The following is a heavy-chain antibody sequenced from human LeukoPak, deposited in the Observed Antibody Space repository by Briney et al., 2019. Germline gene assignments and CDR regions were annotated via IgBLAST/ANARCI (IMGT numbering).Heavy chain of an antibody. CDR2: INPNSGGT. CDR3: AREPRVGFSRSFGY. J-gene: IGHJ4*02. D-gene: IGHD2-2*01. CDR1: GYTFTGYY. Sequence: GASVKVSCKASGYTFTGYYMHWVRQAPGQGLEWIGWINPNSGGTNYAQKFQGRVTMTRDTSISTAYMELSRLRSDDTAAYYCAREPRVGFSRSFGYWGQGTLVTVSS. V-gene: IGHV1-2*02.